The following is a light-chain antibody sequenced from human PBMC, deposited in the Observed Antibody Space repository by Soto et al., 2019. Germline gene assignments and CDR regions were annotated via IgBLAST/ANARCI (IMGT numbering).Light chain of an antibody. CDR3: QQRSNWPLT. Sequence: TQSAATLSLSPGGRATLSGRASQSVSTYLAWYQQKPGQAPRLLIYDTSNRATGIPARISGSGSGTDFTPTFSSLEPEDFAVYYCQQRSNWPLTFGRGTKVDIK. V-gene: IGKV3-11*01. CDR2: DTS. CDR1: QSVSTY. J-gene: IGKJ4*01.